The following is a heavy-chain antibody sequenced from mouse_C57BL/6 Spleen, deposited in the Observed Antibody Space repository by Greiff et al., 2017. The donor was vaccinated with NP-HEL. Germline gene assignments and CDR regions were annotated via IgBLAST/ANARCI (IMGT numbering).Heavy chain of an antibody. CDR2: ISYDGSN. CDR3: ARDSYYYGSSYDY. D-gene: IGHD1-1*01. Sequence: ESGPGLVKPSQSLSLACSVTGYSITSGYYWNWIRQFPGNKLEWMGYISYDGSNNYNPSLKNRISITRDTSKNQFFLKLNSVTTEDTATYYCARDSYYYGSSYDYWGQGTTLTVSS. CDR1: GYSITSGYY. J-gene: IGHJ2*01. V-gene: IGHV3-6*01.